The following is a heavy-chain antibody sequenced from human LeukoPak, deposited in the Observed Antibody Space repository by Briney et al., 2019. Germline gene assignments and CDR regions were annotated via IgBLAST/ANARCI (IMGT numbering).Heavy chain of an antibody. D-gene: IGHD6-13*01. J-gene: IGHJ5*02. CDR3: ARGRPIAAAGTRWFDP. Sequence: ASVKVSCKASGYTFTSYDINWVRQATGQGLEWMGWMNPNSGNTGYAQKFQGRVTITRNTSISTAYMELSSLRSEDTAVYYYARGRPIAAAGTRWFDPWGQGTLVTVSS. V-gene: IGHV1-8*03. CDR2: MNPNSGNT. CDR1: GYTFTSYD.